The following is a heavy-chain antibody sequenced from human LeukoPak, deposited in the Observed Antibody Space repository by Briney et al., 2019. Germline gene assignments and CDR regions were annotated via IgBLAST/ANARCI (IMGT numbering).Heavy chain of an antibody. CDR2: MNPNSGNT. D-gene: IGHD6-19*01. J-gene: IGHJ4*02. V-gene: IGHV1-8*01. CDR1: GYTFTSYD. CDR3: AREGQWLALWYFDY. Sequence: ASVKVSCKASGYTFTSYDINWVRQATGQGLEWVGWMNPNSGNTGYAQKFQGRVTMTRDTSNSTAYMELSRLRSDDTAVYYCAREGQWLALWYFDYWGQGTLVTVSS.